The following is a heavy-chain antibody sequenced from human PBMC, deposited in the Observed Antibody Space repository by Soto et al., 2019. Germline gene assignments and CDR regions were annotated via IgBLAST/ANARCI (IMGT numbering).Heavy chain of an antibody. J-gene: IGHJ4*02. CDR2: IYSKAGTI. Sequence: QVQLVQSGAEVQKPGASVKVSCKTSGYIFNNFGITWVRQAPGLGLEWLGWIYSKAGTINFAQKFQGRVTMTTDTAPSTAYMELRSLTFSDSAVYFCARDLDCDIDYWGQGTLVTVS. CDR3: ARDLDCDIDY. D-gene: IGHD2-21*02. CDR1: GYIFNNFG. V-gene: IGHV1-18*01.